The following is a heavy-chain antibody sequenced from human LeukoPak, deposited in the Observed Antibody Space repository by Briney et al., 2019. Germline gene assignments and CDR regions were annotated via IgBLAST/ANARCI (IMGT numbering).Heavy chain of an antibody. D-gene: IGHD6-25*01. CDR3: ARGSGWFVY. V-gene: IGHV4-59*02. CDR1: GGSVDNYY. J-gene: IGHJ5*01. Sequence: PETLSLTCTVSGGSVDNYYWSWVRQPPGKGLEWIGYIYYSGSTNYNPSLKSRVTISVDTSKNQFSLKMSSVTAADTAVYYCARGSGWFVYWGQGTLVTVSS. CDR2: IYYSGST.